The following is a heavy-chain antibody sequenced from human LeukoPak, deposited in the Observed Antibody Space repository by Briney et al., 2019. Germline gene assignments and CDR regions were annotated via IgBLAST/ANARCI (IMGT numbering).Heavy chain of an antibody. Sequence: PGGSLRLSCSVSGFTGSILYMSWVRQAPGKGLEWVSAISGSGGSTYYADSVKGRFTNSRDNSKNTLYLQMNSLRAEDTAVYYCAKGEGYYDSSGYRTWGQGTLVTVSS. V-gene: IGHV3-23*01. CDR2: ISGSGGST. CDR3: AKGEGYYDSSGYRT. CDR1: GFTGSILY. J-gene: IGHJ5*02. D-gene: IGHD3-22*01.